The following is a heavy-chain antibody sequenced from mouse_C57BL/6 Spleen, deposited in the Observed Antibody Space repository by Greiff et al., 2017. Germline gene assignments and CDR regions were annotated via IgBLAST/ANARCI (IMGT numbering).Heavy chain of an antibody. CDR3: ARRPSYWYFDV. V-gene: IGHV4-1*01. J-gene: IGHJ1*03. CDR2: INPDSSTI. Sequence: AGGGVDFSRYWMSWVRRAPGKGLEWIGEINPDSSTINYAPSLKDKFIISRDNAKNTLYLQMSKVRSEDTALYYCARRPSYWYFDVWGTGTTVTVSS. CDR1: GVDFSRYW.